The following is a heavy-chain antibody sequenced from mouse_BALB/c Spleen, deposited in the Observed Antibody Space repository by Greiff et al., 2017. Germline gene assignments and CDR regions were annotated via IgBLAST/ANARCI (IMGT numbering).Heavy chain of an antibody. D-gene: IGHD1-1*01. CDR3: ARHYGSAMDY. Sequence: QVQLQQSGAELVRPGTSVKVSCKASGYAFTNYLIEWVKQRPGQGLEWIGVINPGSGGTNYNEKFKGKATLTADKSSSTAYMQLSSLTSDDSAVYFCARHYGSAMDYWGQGTSVTVSS. CDR1: GYAFTNYL. CDR2: INPGSGGT. V-gene: IGHV1-54*01. J-gene: IGHJ4*01.